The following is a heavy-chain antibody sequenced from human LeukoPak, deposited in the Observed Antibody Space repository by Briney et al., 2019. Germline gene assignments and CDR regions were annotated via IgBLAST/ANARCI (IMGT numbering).Heavy chain of an antibody. CDR3: ARIPHSVPRYSSSWYWTMIDY. Sequence: SVKVSCKASGGTFSSYANSWVRQAPGQGLEWMGGIIPLFGTANYAQKFQGRVTITADESTSTAYMELSSLRSEDTAVYYCARIPHSVPRYSSSWYWTMIDYWGQGTLVTVSS. V-gene: IGHV1-69*13. D-gene: IGHD6-13*01. CDR2: IIPLFGTA. J-gene: IGHJ4*02. CDR1: GGTFSSYA.